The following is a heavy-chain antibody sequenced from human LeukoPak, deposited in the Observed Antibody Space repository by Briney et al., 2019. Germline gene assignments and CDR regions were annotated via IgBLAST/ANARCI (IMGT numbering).Heavy chain of an antibody. CDR3: ARSTVVVAAEDNWFDP. CDR1: GFTFSDYN. CDR2: ISRSGSTK. D-gene: IGHD2-15*01. J-gene: IGHJ5*02. Sequence: GGSLRLSCAASGFTFSDYNMRWIRQAPGKGLEWVSSISRSGSTKYYADSVEGRFTISRDNAKNSLFLQMNSLRAEDTAVYYCARSTVVVAAEDNWFDPWGQGTLVTVSS. V-gene: IGHV3-11*04.